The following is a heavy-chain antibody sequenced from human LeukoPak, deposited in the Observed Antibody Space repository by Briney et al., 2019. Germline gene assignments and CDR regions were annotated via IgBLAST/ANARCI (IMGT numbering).Heavy chain of an antibody. CDR3: ARDQRRTTVTFLYNYYYGLDV. CDR2: ISGSGTYT. CDR1: GFTFGDFY. Sequence: GGSLRLSCAASGFTFGDFYMSWIRQAPGKGLEWVSYISGSGTYTNYADSVKGRFTISRDNARNSMYLELDSLRAEDMAVYYCARDQRRTTVTFLYNYYYGLDVWGQGTAVTVSS. D-gene: IGHD4-17*01. J-gene: IGHJ6*02. V-gene: IGHV3-11*05.